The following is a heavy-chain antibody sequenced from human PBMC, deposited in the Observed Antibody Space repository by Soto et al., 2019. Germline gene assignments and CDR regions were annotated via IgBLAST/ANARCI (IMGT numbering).Heavy chain of an antibody. J-gene: IGHJ4*02. Sequence: EVQLLESGGGLVQPGGSLRLSCAASGFTFSSYAMSWVRQAPGKGLEWVSAISGSGGSTYYADSVKGRFTISRDNSKNTLYLQMNSLRAEDTAVYYCAKTFAELLWFEELLYQYYFDYWGQGTLVTVS. CDR2: ISGSGGST. CDR3: AKTFAELLWFEELLYQYYFDY. D-gene: IGHD3-10*01. V-gene: IGHV3-23*01. CDR1: GFTFSSYA.